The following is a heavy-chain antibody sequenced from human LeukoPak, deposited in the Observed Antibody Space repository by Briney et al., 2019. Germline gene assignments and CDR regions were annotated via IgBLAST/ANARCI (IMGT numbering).Heavy chain of an antibody. CDR2: TCSTRTYI. Sequence: GGSLRLSCAASGVTLSSYTMNWVRQAPGKGPEWVSSTCSTRTYICYADSVKGRFTISRDNAKNSVYLQMDSLRAEDTAVYYCARGFGGYCSSTSCLVTIDYWGQGIPVTVSS. CDR1: GVTLSSYT. J-gene: IGHJ4*01. V-gene: IGHV3-21*01. CDR3: ARGFGGYCSSTSCLVTIDY. D-gene: IGHD2-2*01.